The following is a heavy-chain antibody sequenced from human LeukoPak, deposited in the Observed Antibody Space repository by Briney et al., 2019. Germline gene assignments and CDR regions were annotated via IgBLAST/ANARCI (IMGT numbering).Heavy chain of an antibody. D-gene: IGHD2-8*02. J-gene: IGHJ3*02. CDR3: ARPGDERTGHYDSLHI. CDR2: INPKSGAT. Sequence: ASVKVSCKASGYTFDDNHIHWVRQAPGQGPEWMGWINPKSGATDSAQQFQGRLTMTRETSIGTASMDLSGLRLDDTGIYYCARPGDERTGHYDSLHIWGQGTMVTVSS. V-gene: IGHV1-2*02. CDR1: GYTFDDNH.